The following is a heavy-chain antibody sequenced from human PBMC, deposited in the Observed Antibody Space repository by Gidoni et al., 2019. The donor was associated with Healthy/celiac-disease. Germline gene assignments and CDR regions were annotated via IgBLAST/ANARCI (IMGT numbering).Heavy chain of an antibody. CDR3: ASDDSSSSWYSVDNWFDP. CDR1: GSSPSRGYY. CDR2: IYHSGST. Sequence: QVQLQESGPGLVKPSETLSLTCTVSGSSPSRGYYRGWIRQPQGKGREWIGSIYHSGSTYYNPSLKGRVTISVDTSKNQFSLKLSSVTAADTAVYYCASDDSSSSWYSVDNWFDPWGQGTLVTVSS. V-gene: IGHV4-38-2*02. J-gene: IGHJ5*02. D-gene: IGHD6-13*01.